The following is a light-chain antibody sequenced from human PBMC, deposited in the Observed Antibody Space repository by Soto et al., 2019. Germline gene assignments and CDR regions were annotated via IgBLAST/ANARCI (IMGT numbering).Light chain of an antibody. CDR2: TNN. CDR3: AAWDDSLNGGV. CDR1: SSNIGNNA. Sequence: QSVLTQPPSASGTPGQRVTISCSGSSSNIGNNAVNWYQQLPGTAPKLLIYTNNQRPSGVPDRFSGSKSGTSASLAISGLQSEDEADYYCAAWDDSLNGGVFGTGTKVTVL. J-gene: IGLJ1*01. V-gene: IGLV1-44*01.